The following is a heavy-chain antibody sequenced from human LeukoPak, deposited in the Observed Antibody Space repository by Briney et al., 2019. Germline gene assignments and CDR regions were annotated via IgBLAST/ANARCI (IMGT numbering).Heavy chain of an antibody. CDR2: IIPIFGTA. CDR1: GGTFSSYA. J-gene: IGHJ4*02. CDR3: TGLYSSSSMLYDY. Sequence: SVKVSCKASGGTFSSYAISWVRQAPGQGLEWMGGIIPIFGTANYAQKFQGRVTITADESTSTAYMELSSLRSEDMAVYYCTGLYSSSSMLYDYWGQGTLVTVSS. V-gene: IGHV1-69*13. D-gene: IGHD6-13*01.